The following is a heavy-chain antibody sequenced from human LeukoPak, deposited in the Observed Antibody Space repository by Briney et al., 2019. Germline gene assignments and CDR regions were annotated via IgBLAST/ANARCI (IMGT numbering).Heavy chain of an antibody. Sequence: SETLSLTCTVSGGSISSYYWSWIRQPPGKGLEWIGYIYYSGSTNYSPSLKSRVTISVDTSKNQFSLKLTSVTAADTAVYYCARDTSSWPTLEYWGQGTLVTVSS. CDR1: GGSISSYY. D-gene: IGHD6-13*01. CDR3: ARDTSSWPTLEY. J-gene: IGHJ4*02. V-gene: IGHV4-59*01. CDR2: IYYSGST.